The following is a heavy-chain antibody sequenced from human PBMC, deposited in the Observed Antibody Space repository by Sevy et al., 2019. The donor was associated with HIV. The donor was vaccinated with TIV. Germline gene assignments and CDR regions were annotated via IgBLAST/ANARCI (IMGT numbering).Heavy chain of an antibody. D-gene: IGHD4-17*01. Sequence: GGSLRLSCAGSGFTFNSHTMNWVRQAPGKGLEWVSSISSSSSYIYYGDSVKVRFTISRDNAKSSLFLQMNSLRAEDTAIYFCARVKDYGDYGAFDIWGQGTMVTVSS. CDR1: GFTFNSHT. V-gene: IGHV3-21*01. CDR3: ARVKDYGDYGAFDI. J-gene: IGHJ3*02. CDR2: ISSSSSYI.